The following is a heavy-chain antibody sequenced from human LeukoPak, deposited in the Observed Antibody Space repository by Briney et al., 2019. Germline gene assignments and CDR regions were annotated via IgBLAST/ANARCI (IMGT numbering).Heavy chain of an antibody. CDR2: IIWYSFNI. D-gene: IGHD3-22*01. V-gene: IGHV3-9*03. J-gene: IGHJ4*02. CDR1: GFTLDDYA. Sequence: PGRSLRLSCAASGFTLDDYAMHWVRQAPGKGLEWVSGIIWYSFNIGYADSFKGRFTISRDNAKNSLYLQMNSLRAEDMALYYCAKGTMIVVAVGDYFDYWGQGTPVTVSS. CDR3: AKGTMIVVAVGDYFDY.